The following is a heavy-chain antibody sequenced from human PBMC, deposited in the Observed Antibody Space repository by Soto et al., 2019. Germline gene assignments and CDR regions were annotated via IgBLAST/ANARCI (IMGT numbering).Heavy chain of an antibody. Sequence: EVQLVESGGGLVKPGGSLRLSCAASGFTFSSYSMNWVRQAPGKGLEWVSSISSTSSYIYYADSVRGRFTISRDNAKNSLYLQLNRLTAEDTAVYYCARDPSYVDFWGQVNLGTVSS. V-gene: IGHV3-21*02. J-gene: IGHJ4*02. CDR2: ISSTSSYI. CDR1: GFTFSSYS. CDR3: ARDPSYVDF.